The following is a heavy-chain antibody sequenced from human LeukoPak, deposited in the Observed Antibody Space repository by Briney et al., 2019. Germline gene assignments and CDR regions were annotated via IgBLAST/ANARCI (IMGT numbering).Heavy chain of an antibody. Sequence: TSETLSLTCTVSDYSISSGYFWGWIRQPPGKGLEWIGYIYYSGSTNYNPSLKSRVTISVDTSKNQFSLKLSSVTAADTAVYYCARGGSGSYYNEPPRPFDYWGQGTLVTVSS. CDR1: DYSISSGYF. CDR3: ARGGSGSYYNEPPRPFDY. V-gene: IGHV4-38-2*02. J-gene: IGHJ4*02. D-gene: IGHD3-10*01. CDR2: IYYSGST.